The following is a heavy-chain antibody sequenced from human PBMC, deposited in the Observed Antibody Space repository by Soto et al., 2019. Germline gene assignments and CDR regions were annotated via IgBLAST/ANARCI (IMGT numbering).Heavy chain of an antibody. CDR1: GYTLTELS. Sequence: QVQLVQSGAEVKKPGASVKVSCKVSGYTLTELSMHWVRQAPGKGLEGMGGFDFEDGKTNYAQKFQGRVTMTEDTSTDTAYMELSSLRSEDTAVYYCATSPTLQLEPIYYYGMDVWGQGTTVTVSS. CDR2: FDFEDGKT. V-gene: IGHV1-24*01. J-gene: IGHJ6*02. CDR3: ATSPTLQLEPIYYYGMDV. D-gene: IGHD1-1*01.